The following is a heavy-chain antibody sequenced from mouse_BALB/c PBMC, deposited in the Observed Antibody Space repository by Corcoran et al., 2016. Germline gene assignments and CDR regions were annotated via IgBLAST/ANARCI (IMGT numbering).Heavy chain of an antibody. CDR1: GFNIKDTY. V-gene: IGHV14-3*02. D-gene: IGHD4-1*01. J-gene: IGHJ1*01. CDR3: ANWDLYVDG. Sequence: EVQLQQSGAELVKPGASVKLSCTASGFNIKDTYMHWVKQRPEQGLEWIGRIDPANGNTKYDPKFQGKATITADTSSNTDYLQLSSLTSEDTAVYYCANWDLYVDGWGEGTMVTVSS. CDR2: IDPANGNT.